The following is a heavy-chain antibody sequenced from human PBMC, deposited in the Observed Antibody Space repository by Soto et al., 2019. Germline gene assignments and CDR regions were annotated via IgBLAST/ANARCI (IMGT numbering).Heavy chain of an antibody. CDR3: ARRTYYYDSSGKDYFDY. CDR1: GGSLSGYS. V-gene: IGHV4-59*01. CDR2: VYYRGTT. D-gene: IGHD3-22*01. Sequence: SETLSLTCSVSGGSLSGYSWSWIRQPPGKGLEYIGYVYYRGTTNYNPSLESRVTISVDTSKNQFSLKLTSVTAADTAVYYCARRTYYYDSSGKDYFDYWGQGTMVTVSS. J-gene: IGHJ4*02.